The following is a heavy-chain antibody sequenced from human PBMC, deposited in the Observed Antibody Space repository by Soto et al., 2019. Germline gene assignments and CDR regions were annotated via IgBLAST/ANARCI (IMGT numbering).Heavy chain of an antibody. J-gene: IGHJ6*02. Sequence: GGSLRLSCAASGFTFSSYAMHWVRQAPGKGLEWVAVISYDGSNKYYADSVKGRFTISRDNSKNTLYLQMNSLRAEDTAVYYCARERITIFGYYYYYYGMDVWGQGTTVTVPS. CDR3: ARERITIFGYYYYYYGMDV. CDR2: ISYDGSNK. D-gene: IGHD3-3*01. CDR1: GFTFSSYA. V-gene: IGHV3-30-3*01.